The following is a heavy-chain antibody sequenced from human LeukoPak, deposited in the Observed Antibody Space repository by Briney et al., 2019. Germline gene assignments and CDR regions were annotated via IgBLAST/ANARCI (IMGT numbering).Heavy chain of an antibody. D-gene: IGHD3-10*01. Sequence: PGGSLRLSCAASGFTFSSYWMHWVRQAPGKGLEWVSAISGSGGSTYYADSVKGRFTISRDNSKNTLYLEMNSLRVEDTAVYYCARCPSTGNFDYWGQGTLVTVSS. CDR1: GFTFSSYW. CDR2: ISGSGGST. CDR3: ARCPSTGNFDY. J-gene: IGHJ4*02. V-gene: IGHV3-23*01.